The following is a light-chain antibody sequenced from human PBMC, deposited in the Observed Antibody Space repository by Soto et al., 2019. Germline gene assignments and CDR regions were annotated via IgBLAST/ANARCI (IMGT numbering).Light chain of an antibody. CDR1: NSDIGSYNY. V-gene: IGLV2-14*01. CDR2: EVS. CDR3: NSFTSINTLPYV. J-gene: IGLJ1*01. Sequence: QSVLTQPASVSGSSGQSITISCSGANSDIGSYNYVSWYLQHPGKAPKLIVFEVSNRPSGISDRFSGSKSGNTAYLTISGLQTEDEAVYYCNSFTSINTLPYVFGTGTKVTVL.